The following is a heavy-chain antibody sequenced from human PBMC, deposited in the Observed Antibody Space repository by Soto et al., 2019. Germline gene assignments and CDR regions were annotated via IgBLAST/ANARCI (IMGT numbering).Heavy chain of an antibody. V-gene: IGHV4-39*01. CDR3: ARQRQWLVRGDFDY. CDR1: GGSISSSSYY. Sequence: QLQLQESGPGLVKPSETLSLTCTVSGGSISSSSYYWGWIRQPPGKGLEWIGSIYYSGSTYYNPSLKSRATISVDTSKNQFSLKLSSVTAADTAVYYCARQRQWLVRGDFDYWGQGTLVTVSS. D-gene: IGHD6-19*01. CDR2: IYYSGST. J-gene: IGHJ4*02.